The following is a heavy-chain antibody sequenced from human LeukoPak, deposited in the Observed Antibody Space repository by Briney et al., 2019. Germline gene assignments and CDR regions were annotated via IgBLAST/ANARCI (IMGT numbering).Heavy chain of an antibody. CDR1: GFTFSSYA. D-gene: IGHD6-6*01. Sequence: GGSLRLSCAASGFTFSSYAMTWVRQPPGKGLDWVSAISGSGGSTHYADSVKGRFTISRDNSKNTWYLQMNSLRAEDTAVYYCAKGAPYSSSLSNWFDPWGQGTLVTVSS. V-gene: IGHV3-23*01. J-gene: IGHJ5*02. CDR2: ISGSGGST. CDR3: AKGAPYSSSLSNWFDP.